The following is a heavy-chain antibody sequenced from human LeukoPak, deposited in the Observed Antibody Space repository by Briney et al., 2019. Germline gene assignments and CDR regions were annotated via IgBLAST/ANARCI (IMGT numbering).Heavy chain of an antibody. D-gene: IGHD6-19*01. CDR1: GGSISSYY. J-gene: IGHJ4*02. Sequence: PSETLSLTCTGSGGSISSYYWSWIRQPPGKGLEWIGYIYYSGSTNYNPSLKSRVTISVDTSKNQFSLKLSSVTAADTAVYYCARGVAVAGNFDYWGQGTLVTVSS. V-gene: IGHV4-59*01. CDR2: IYYSGST. CDR3: ARGVAVAGNFDY.